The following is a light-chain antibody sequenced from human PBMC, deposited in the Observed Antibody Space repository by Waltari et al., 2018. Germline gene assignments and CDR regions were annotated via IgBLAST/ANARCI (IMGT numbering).Light chain of an antibody. J-gene: IGLJ2*01. V-gene: IGLV2-14*03. Sequence: QSALTQPASVSGSPGESITISCTGSDSDFGSNNFVSWYQHHPGTAPRVMVYDVGNRPSGFSRRFSGSKSGKTASLTVSGLQAEDDAHYYCTAYTASGTLVFGGGTKLTVL. CDR2: DVG. CDR3: TAYTASGTLV. CDR1: DSDFGSNNF.